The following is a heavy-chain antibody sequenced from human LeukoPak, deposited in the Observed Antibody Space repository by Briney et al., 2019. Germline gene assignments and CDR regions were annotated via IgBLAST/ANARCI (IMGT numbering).Heavy chain of an antibody. CDR3: ANTITYYYDNSAYPSFDY. J-gene: IGHJ4*02. D-gene: IGHD3-22*01. V-gene: IGHV1-69*05. CDR2: IIPIFATE. Sequence: ASVKVSXKASGGTFSSYGISWVRQAPGQGLEVIGTIIPIFATENSAQEIQGRLTINTDDSTSTAYMELSSLRSEDTAVYYCANTITYYYDNSAYPSFDYWGQGTLVTVSS. CDR1: GGTFSSYG.